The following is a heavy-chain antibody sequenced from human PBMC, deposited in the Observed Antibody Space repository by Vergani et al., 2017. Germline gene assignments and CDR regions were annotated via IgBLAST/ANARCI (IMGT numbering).Heavy chain of an antibody. J-gene: IGHJ4*02. D-gene: IGHD6-13*01. CDR1: GFTFSSYD. Sequence: EVQLVESGGGLVQPGGSLRLSCAASGFTFSSYDMHWVRQATGKGLEWVSAIGTAGDTYYPGSVKGRFTISRENAKNSLYLQMNSLRAGDTAVYYCARGYSSSWYLIDYWGQGTLVTVSS. CDR3: ARGYSSSWYLIDY. CDR2: IGTAGDT. V-gene: IGHV3-13*04.